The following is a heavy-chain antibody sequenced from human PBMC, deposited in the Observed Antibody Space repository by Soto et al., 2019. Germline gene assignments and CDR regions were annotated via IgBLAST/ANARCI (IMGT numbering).Heavy chain of an antibody. CDR1: GGSFSGYY. CDR2: INHSGST. Sequence: PSETLSLTCAVYGGSFSGYYWSWIRQPPGKGLEWIGEINHSGSTNYNPSLKSRVTISVDTSKNQFSLKLSSVTAADTAVYYCARSFWSGYWGDTYYYSYLDVWGKGTTVTLSS. V-gene: IGHV4-34*01. CDR3: ARSFWSGYWGDTYYYSYLDV. J-gene: IGHJ6*03. D-gene: IGHD3-3*01.